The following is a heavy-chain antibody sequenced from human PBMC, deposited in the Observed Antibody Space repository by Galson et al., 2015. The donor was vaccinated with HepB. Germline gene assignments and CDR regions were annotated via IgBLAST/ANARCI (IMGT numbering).Heavy chain of an antibody. CDR2: INHSGST. J-gene: IGHJ4*02. CDR1: GGSFSGYY. D-gene: IGHD5-18*01. CDR3: ASAVDTAMDVGY. V-gene: IGHV4-34*01. Sequence: ETLSLTCAVYGGSFSGYYWSWIRQPPGKGLEWIGEINHSGSTNYNPSLKSRVTISVDTSKNQFSLKLSSVTAADTAVYYCASAVDTAMDVGYWGQGTLVTVSS.